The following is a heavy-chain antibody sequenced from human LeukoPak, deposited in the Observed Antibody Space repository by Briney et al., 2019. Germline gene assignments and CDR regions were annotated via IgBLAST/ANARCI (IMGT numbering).Heavy chain of an antibody. CDR2: IKQDGSEK. J-gene: IGHJ4*02. V-gene: IGHV3-7*01. CDR3: AQGGQLDYFDY. D-gene: IGHD6-6*01. Sequence: GGSLRLSCAASGFTFSSYWMRWVRQAPGKGLEWVANIKQDGSEKYYVDSVKGRFTISRDNAKNSLYLQMNSLRAEDTAVYYCAQGGQLDYFDYWGQGTLVTVSS. CDR1: GFTFSSYW.